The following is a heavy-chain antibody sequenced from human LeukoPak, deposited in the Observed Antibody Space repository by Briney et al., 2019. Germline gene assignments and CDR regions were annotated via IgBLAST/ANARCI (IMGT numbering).Heavy chain of an antibody. CDR3: AKSDYSSPYFDY. Sequence: PGGSLRLSCAASGYTFSSYGKHWVRQALGKGLEWVAVISYDGSNTEYADSVKGRFTISRDNSKNTVFLQMNSLRVEDTAVYYCAKSDYSSPYFDYWGQGTLVTVSS. D-gene: IGHD4-11*01. J-gene: IGHJ4*02. CDR1: GYTFSSYG. CDR2: ISYDGSNT. V-gene: IGHV3-30*18.